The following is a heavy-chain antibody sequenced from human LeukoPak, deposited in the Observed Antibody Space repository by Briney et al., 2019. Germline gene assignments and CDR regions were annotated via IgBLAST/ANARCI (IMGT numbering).Heavy chain of an antibody. Sequence: PGGSLRLSCTASGFMFNDFWMSWARQAPGEGLEWVANIRQDGGAKNYVDSVKGRFTIPRDNAKKSVYLQMNSLRAEDTAVYYCASDVGATSAFDLWGQGTMVTVSS. J-gene: IGHJ3*01. CDR2: IRQDGGAK. CDR3: ASDVGATSAFDL. V-gene: IGHV3-7*01. CDR1: GFMFNDFW. D-gene: IGHD1-26*01.